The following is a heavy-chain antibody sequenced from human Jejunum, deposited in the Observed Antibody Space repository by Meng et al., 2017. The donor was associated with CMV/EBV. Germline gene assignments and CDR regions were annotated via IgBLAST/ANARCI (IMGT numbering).Heavy chain of an antibody. CDR2: ITSDGNTK. V-gene: IGHV3-48*03. Sequence: SGFTIYIYEMNWVRQSPGRGLEWVSLITSDGNTKYYANSVEGRFTISRDNAKHSLLLQMNNLRAEDTAVYYCVRHLLNRYTNIDYWGQGTLVTVSS. CDR3: VRHLLNRYTNIDY. D-gene: IGHD5-18*01. J-gene: IGHJ4*02. CDR1: GFTIYIYE.